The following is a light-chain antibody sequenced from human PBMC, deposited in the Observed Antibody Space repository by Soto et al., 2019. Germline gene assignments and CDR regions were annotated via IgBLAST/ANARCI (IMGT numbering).Light chain of an antibody. CDR2: GTF. CDR3: QHLNNYPPFT. V-gene: IGKV1-9*01. Sequence: IQLTQSPSSLSASVGDRVSITCRASQDIKTYLAWYQQKQGKAPKLLISGTFTLQSGVPSRFNGSGSWTDFTLTICRLQPEDCATYYCQHLNNYPPFTFGPGTKVDLE. J-gene: IGKJ3*01. CDR1: QDIKTY.